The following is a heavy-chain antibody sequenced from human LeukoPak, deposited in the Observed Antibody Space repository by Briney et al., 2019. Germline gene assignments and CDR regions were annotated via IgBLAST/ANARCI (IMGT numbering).Heavy chain of an antibody. V-gene: IGHV3-23*01. Sequence: GGSLRLSCAASGFTVSSNYMSWVRQAPGKGLEWVSAISGSGGSTYYADSVKGRFTIPRDNSKNTLYLQMNSLRAEDTAVYYCAKDKDIVVVVASLLDYWGQGTLVTVSS. D-gene: IGHD2-15*01. CDR3: AKDKDIVVVVASLLDY. J-gene: IGHJ4*02. CDR2: ISGSGGST. CDR1: GFTVSSNY.